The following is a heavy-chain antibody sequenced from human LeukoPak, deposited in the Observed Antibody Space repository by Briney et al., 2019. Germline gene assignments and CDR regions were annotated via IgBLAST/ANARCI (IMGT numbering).Heavy chain of an antibody. Sequence: GGSLRLSCAASGFTFSSYGMHWVRQAPGKGLEWVAVIWYDGSNKYYADSVKGRFTISRDNSKNTLYLQMNSLRAEDTAVYYCAKVSSLYSSSWYFDYWGQGTLVTVSS. J-gene: IGHJ4*02. CDR3: AKVSSLYSSSWYFDY. CDR1: GFTFSSYG. D-gene: IGHD6-13*01. V-gene: IGHV3-33*06. CDR2: IWYDGSNK.